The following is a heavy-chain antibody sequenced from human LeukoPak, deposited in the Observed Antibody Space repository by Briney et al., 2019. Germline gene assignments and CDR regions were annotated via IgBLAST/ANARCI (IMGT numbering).Heavy chain of an antibody. CDR1: GYTFTSYG. J-gene: IGHJ3*02. V-gene: IGHV1-18*01. CDR2: ISAYNGNT. D-gene: IGHD3-22*01. CDR3: ARVKTKYYYDSSGNAFDI. Sequence: ASVKVSCKASGYTFTSYGISWVRQAPGQGLEWMGWISAYNGNTNYAQKLQGRVTMTTDTSTSTAYMELRSLRSDDTAVYYCARVKTKYYYDSSGNAFDIWGQGTMATVSS.